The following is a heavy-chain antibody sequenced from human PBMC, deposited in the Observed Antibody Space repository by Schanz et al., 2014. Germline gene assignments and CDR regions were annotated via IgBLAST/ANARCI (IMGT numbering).Heavy chain of an antibody. CDR1: GFTFSNAW. CDR2: IKSRSDGGTT. J-gene: IGHJ5*02. CDR3: STTPNFYASGTYAWFDP. V-gene: IGHV3-15*01. Sequence: EAQVVESGGGLVKPGGSLRLSCVASGFTFSNAWMNWVRQGPGNRLEWVGRIKSRSDGGTTDYAAPVKGRFIISRDDSRSALYLQMSGLKTEDTAVYYCSTTPNFYASGTYAWFDPWGQGTRVTVSS. D-gene: IGHD3-10*01.